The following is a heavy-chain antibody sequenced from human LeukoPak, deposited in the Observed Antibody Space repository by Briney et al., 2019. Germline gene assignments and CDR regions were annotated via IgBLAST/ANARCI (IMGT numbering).Heavy chain of an antibody. Sequence: GASVKVSCKASGYTFTGYYMHWVRQAPGQGLEWMGWINPNSGGTNYAQKFQGRVTMTRDTSISTAYMELSRLRSDDTAVYYCARVLYDFWSGPGVDVWGKGTTVTVSS. CDR2: INPNSGGT. J-gene: IGHJ6*04. CDR3: ARVLYDFWSGPGVDV. CDR1: GYTFTGYY. V-gene: IGHV1-2*02. D-gene: IGHD3-3*01.